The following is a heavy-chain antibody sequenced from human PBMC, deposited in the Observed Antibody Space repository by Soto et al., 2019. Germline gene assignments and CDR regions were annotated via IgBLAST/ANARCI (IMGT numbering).Heavy chain of an antibody. J-gene: IGHJ4*02. V-gene: IGHV1-2*04. CDR1: GYTFTGYY. Sequence: QVQLVQSGAEVKKPGASVKVSCKASGYTFTGYYMHWVRQAPGQGLEWMGWINPSSGGTNYAQKLQGWVTMTRDTSISTAYMELSRLRSDDTAVYYCARGAGYSSGWYSFDYWGQGTLVTVSS. CDR3: ARGAGYSSGWYSFDY. D-gene: IGHD6-19*01. CDR2: INPSSGGT.